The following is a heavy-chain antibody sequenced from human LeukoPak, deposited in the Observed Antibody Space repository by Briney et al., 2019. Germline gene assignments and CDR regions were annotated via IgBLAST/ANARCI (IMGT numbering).Heavy chain of an antibody. CDR3: ATFREAVATPKPLSYYYGMDV. J-gene: IGHJ6*02. D-gene: IGHD5-12*01. CDR2: MNPNSGNT. Sequence: ASVKVSCKASGYTFTSYDINWVRQATGQGLEWMGWMNPNSGNTGYAQKFQGRVTMTRNTSISTAYMELSSLRSEDTAVYYCATFREAVATPKPLSYYYGMDVWGQGTTVTVSS. CDR1: GYTFTSYD. V-gene: IGHV1-8*01.